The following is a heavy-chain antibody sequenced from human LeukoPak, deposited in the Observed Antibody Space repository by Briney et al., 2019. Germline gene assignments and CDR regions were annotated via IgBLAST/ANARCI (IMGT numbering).Heavy chain of an antibody. D-gene: IGHD2-2*01. CDR1: GYNFTSYW. J-gene: IGHJ4*02. CDR3: ARMKSTRHTFDF. V-gene: IGHV5-51*01. Sequence: GESLKISCQGFGYNFTSYWIGWVRQMPGKGLEWMGIIYPGDSDITYSQSFQGQVTISVDKSISTAYLQWSGLKASDNAIYYCARMKSTRHTFDFWGQGTQVTVSS. CDR2: IYPGDSDI.